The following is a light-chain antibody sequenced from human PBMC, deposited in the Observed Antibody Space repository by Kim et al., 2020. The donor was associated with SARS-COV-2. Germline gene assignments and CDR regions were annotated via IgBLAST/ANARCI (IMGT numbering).Light chain of an antibody. J-gene: IGKJ4*01. CDR1: QSVLYTSNNKNS. CDR3: QQYYTIPLT. CDR2: WAS. Sequence: DIVMTQSPDSLAVSLGERATINCKSSQSVLYTSNNKNSLVWYQQKAGQPPKALIFWASTRKSGVPDRFSGSGSGTDFTLTISSLQAEDVAVYYCQQYYTIPLTFGGGTKVDIK. V-gene: IGKV4-1*01.